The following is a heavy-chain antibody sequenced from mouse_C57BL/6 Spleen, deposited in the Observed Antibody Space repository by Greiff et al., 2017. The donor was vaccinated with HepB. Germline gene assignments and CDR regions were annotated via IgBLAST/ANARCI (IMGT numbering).Heavy chain of an antibody. V-gene: IGHV3-6*01. CDR3: AREDYHYAMDY. CDR1: GYSITSGYY. D-gene: IGHD2-4*01. J-gene: IGHJ4*01. Sequence: ESGPGLVKPSQSLSLTCSVTGYSITSGYYWNWIRQFPGNKLEWMGYISYDGSNNYNPSLKNRISITRYPSKKQFVLKLNSVTTEDTATYYCAREDYHYAMDYWGQGTSVPVSS. CDR2: ISYDGSN.